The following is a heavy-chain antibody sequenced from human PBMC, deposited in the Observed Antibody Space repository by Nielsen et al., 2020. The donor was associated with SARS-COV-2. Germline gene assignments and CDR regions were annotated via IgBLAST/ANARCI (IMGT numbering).Heavy chain of an antibody. J-gene: IGHJ4*02. CDR1: GGSFSGYY. CDR2: INHSGST. D-gene: IGHD2-2*01. V-gene: IGHV4-34*01. CDR3: ARGGPSWHKPCYFDY. Sequence: SQTLSLTCAVYGGSFSGYYWSWIRQPPGKGLEWIGEINHSGSTNYNPSLKSRVTISVDTSKNQFSLKLSSVTAADTAVYYCARGGPSWHKPCYFDYWGQGTLVTVSS.